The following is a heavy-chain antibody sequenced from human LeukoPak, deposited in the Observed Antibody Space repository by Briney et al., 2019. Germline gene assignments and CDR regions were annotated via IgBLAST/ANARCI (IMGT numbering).Heavy chain of an antibody. D-gene: IGHD3-22*01. CDR3: ARDGGLYDSSGYYEI. J-gene: IGHJ4*02. CDR2: IYYSGST. CDR1: GGSISSYY. Sequence: SETLSLTCTVSGGSISSYYWSWIRQPPGKGLEWIGYIYYSGSTNYNPSLNSRVTISVDTSKNQFSLKLSSVTAADTAVYYCARDGGLYDSSGYYEIWGQGTLVTVSS. V-gene: IGHV4-59*01.